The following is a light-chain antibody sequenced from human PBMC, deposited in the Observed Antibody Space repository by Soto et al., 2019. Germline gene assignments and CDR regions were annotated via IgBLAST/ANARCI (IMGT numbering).Light chain of an antibody. V-gene: IGKV3-11*01. Sequence: EIVLTQSPATLSLSPGERATLSCRASQSVSTYLAWYQQKPGQAPRLLIYDVSERATGIPARFSRSGSGTNDTLPISGLEPGDGAVDDCQQRSGRRPRTLGQGTKVQ. CDR3: QQRSGRRPRT. J-gene: IGKJ1*01. CDR1: QSVSTY. CDR2: DVS.